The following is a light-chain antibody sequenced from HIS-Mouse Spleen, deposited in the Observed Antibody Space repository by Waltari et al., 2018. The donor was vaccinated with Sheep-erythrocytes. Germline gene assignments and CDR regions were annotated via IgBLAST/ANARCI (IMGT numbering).Light chain of an antibody. V-gene: IGLV2-23*01. J-gene: IGLJ3*02. Sequence: QSALTQPASVSGSPGQSITLSCTGTSRDVGRYNLVSWYQQHPGKAPKLMIYEGSKRPSGVSNRFSGSKSGNTASLTISGLQAEDEADYYCCSYAGSSTPWVFGGGTKLTVL. CDR2: EGS. CDR3: CSYAGSSTPWV. CDR1: SRDVGRYNL.